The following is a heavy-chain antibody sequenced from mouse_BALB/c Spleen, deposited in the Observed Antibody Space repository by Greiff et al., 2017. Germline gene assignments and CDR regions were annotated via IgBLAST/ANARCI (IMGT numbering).Heavy chain of an antibody. J-gene: IGHJ4*01. CDR3: ARHSNYYYYAMDY. V-gene: IGHV5-6-3*01. D-gene: IGHD2-5*01. Sequence: EVKLMESGGGLVKPGGSLKLSCAASGFTFSSYGMSWVRQTPDKRLELVATINSNGGSTYYPDSVKGRFTISRDNAKNTLYLQMSSLKSEDTAMYYCARHSNYYYYAMDYWGQGTSVTVSS. CDR1: GFTFSSYG. CDR2: INSNGGST.